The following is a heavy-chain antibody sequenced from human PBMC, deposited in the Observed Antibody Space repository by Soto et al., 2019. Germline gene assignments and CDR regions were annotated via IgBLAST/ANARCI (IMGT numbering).Heavy chain of an antibody. CDR1: GFSVSSHA. CDR2: ISGSGDGT. Sequence: GGSLRLSCAISGFSVSSHAMSWVRQAPGKGLEWVSSISGSGDGTYYGDSVKGRFTISRDSSSRTLYLQMNNLRGEDTAVYFCTXSRRGILMVYGFGGMDVWGQGTTVTVSS. D-gene: IGHD2-8*01. J-gene: IGHJ6*02. CDR3: TXSRRGILMVYGFGGMDV. V-gene: IGHV3-23*01.